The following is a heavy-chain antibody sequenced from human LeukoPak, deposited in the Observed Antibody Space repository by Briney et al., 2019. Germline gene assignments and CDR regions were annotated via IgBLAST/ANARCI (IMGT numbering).Heavy chain of an antibody. CDR2: ISTSSSYI. D-gene: IGHD3-22*01. J-gene: IGHJ3*02. Sequence: PGGSLRLSCAASGFTFSTYSMNWVRQAPGKGLEWVSFISTSSSYIYYADSVKGRFTISRDNSKNSLYLQMNSLRAEDTAVYYCARASWVYYDSSGDDAFDIWGQGTMVTVSS. V-gene: IGHV3-21*01. CDR3: ARASWVYYDSSGDDAFDI. CDR1: GFTFSTYS.